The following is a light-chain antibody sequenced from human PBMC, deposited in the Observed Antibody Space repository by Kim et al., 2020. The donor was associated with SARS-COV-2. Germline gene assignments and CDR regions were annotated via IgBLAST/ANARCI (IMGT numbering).Light chain of an antibody. CDR1: KLGDKY. CDR3: QAGDSSTAWV. Sequence: SYELTQPPSVSVSPGQTASITCSGDKLGDKYACWYQQKPGQSPVLVIYQDTERPSGIPERFSGSNSGTTATLTISAIQAIDEADYYCQAGDSSTAWVFGGGTQLTVL. V-gene: IGLV3-1*01. J-gene: IGLJ3*02. CDR2: QDT.